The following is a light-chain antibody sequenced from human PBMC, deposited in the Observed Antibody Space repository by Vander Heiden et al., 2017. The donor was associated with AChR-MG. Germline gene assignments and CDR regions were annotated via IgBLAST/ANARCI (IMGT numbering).Light chain of an antibody. CDR3: SSYTSSRTWV. J-gene: IGLJ3*02. CDR1: SSDGGGYNY. CDR2: DVS. V-gene: IGLV2-14*01. Sequence: QSALTPPASVSGSPGQSITISCTGTSSDGGGYNYVSWYQQHPGKAPKLMIYDVSNRPSGVSNRFSGSKSGNTASLTISGLQAEDEADYYCSSYTSSRTWVFGGGTKLTVL.